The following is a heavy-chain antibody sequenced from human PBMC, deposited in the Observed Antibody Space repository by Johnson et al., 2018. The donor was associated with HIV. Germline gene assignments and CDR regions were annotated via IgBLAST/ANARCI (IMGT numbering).Heavy chain of an antibody. D-gene: IGHD2-21*01. Sequence: QVQLVESGGGLVKPGGSLRLSCAASGFTFSSYAMHWVRQAPGKGLEWVAVISYDGSNKYYADSVKGRFTISRDISKNTLYLQMNSLRTEDTAVYYCARVTRDCGGDCYLDAFDIWGQGTMVTVSS. V-gene: IGHV3-30*04. J-gene: IGHJ3*02. CDR3: ARVTRDCGGDCYLDAFDI. CDR2: ISYDGSNK. CDR1: GFTFSSYA.